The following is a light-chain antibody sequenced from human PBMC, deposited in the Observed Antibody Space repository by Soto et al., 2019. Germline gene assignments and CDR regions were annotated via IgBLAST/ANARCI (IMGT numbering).Light chain of an antibody. CDR2: AAS. CDR1: QIVTSNY. J-gene: IGKJ2*01. Sequence: EIVLTQSPGTLSLSPGERATLSCRASQIVTSNYLAWYQQKVGQPPRVLIFAASSRATDIPDRFSGSGSGTDCTLTISRLEPEDFAVYYCQQYGGSPYTFGQGTKLEIK. V-gene: IGKV3-20*01. CDR3: QQYGGSPYT.